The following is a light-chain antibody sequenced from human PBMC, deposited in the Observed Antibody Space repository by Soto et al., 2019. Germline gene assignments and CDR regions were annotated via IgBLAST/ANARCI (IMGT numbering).Light chain of an antibody. CDR2: AAS. V-gene: IGKV1-27*01. CDR3: QKYTNVPT. J-gene: IGKJ4*01. CDR1: QGISNY. Sequence: DIQMTQSPSSLSVSVGDRVTITCRASQGISNYLAWYQQKPGKVPKLLISAASTLQSGVPSRFSGSGSGTYFTLTISSLQPEDVATYYCQKYTNVPTFGGGTKVEIK.